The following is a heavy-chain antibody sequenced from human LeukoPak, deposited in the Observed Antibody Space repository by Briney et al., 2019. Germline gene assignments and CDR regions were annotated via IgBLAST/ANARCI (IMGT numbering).Heavy chain of an antibody. V-gene: IGHV4-59*11. CDR3: AREGRWGMKYYFDS. D-gene: IGHD4-23*01. Sequence: SETLSLTCNVSGGSLTTHYWSCVRQSPNKGLEWIGQIYHTGSTHYNPSLRSRFTISVDPSKNKFFLTLRSVTAADTDVYYCAREGRWGMKYYFDSWGPGNRVIVSS. J-gene: IGHJ4*02. CDR2: IYHTGST. CDR1: GGSLTTHY.